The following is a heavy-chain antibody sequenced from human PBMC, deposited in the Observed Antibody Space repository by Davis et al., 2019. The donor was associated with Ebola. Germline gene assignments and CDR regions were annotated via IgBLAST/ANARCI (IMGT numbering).Heavy chain of an antibody. V-gene: IGHV4-39*01. CDR2: MHYSGST. J-gene: IGHJ6*04. CDR3: ARGWFRGGMDV. CDR1: GGSISGSTYY. D-gene: IGHD3-10*01. Sequence: PSETLSLTCTVSGGSISGSTYYWAWIRQPPGKGLEWIASMHYSGSTYYNPSLKSRVTISVDTSKNQFSLQLNSVTPEDTALYYCARGWFRGGMDVWGEGTTVTVSS.